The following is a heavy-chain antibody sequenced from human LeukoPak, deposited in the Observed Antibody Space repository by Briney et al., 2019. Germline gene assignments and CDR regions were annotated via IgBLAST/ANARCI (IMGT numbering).Heavy chain of an antibody. D-gene: IGHD3-22*01. Sequence: ASVKVSCKASGYTFTSYGISWVRQAPGQGLEWMGWISAYNGNTNYAQKFQGRVTMTTDTSTSTAYMELRSLRSDDTAVYYCASSAPVRPSYDSRGVAYQFDYWGQGTLVTVSS. J-gene: IGHJ4*02. CDR2: ISAYNGNT. V-gene: IGHV1-18*01. CDR3: ASSAPVRPSYDSRGVAYQFDY. CDR1: GYTFTSYG.